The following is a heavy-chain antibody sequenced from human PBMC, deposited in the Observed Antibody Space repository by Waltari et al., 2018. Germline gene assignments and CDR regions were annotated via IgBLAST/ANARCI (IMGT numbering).Heavy chain of an antibody. CDR3: AIGSEGQQLGY. J-gene: IGHJ4*02. V-gene: IGHV4-61*02. Sequence: QVQLQESGPGLVKPSQTLSLTCTVSGGSISSGSYYWSWIRQPAGKGLGWLWRSYTRGSPDTTPALRSRVTISVDTSKNQFSLELSSVTAADTAVYYCAIGSEGQQLGYWGQGTLVTVSS. CDR2: SYTRGSP. D-gene: IGHD6-13*01. CDR1: GGSISSGSYY.